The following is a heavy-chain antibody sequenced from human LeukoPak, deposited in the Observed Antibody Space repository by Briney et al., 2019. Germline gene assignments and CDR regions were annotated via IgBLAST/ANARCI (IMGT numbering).Heavy chain of an antibody. V-gene: IGHV4-39*01. Sequence: SETLSLTCIVSGGSISSSSYYWGWIRQPPGKGLEWIGSIYYSGSTYYNPSLKSRVTISVDTFKNQFSLKLSSVTAADTAVYYCARGRIGITMIVVVIPTSYDYWGQGTLVTVSS. CDR3: ARGRIGITMIVVVIPTSYDY. CDR1: GGSISSSSYY. D-gene: IGHD3-22*01. J-gene: IGHJ4*02. CDR2: IYYSGST.